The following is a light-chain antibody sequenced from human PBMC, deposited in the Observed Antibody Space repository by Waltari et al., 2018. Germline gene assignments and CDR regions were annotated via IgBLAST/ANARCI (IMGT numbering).Light chain of an antibody. J-gene: IGLJ3*02. Sequence: QSVLTQPPSASGTPGQRVTISCSGSSSNIGIHTVNWYQQLPGTAPKLIIYRENQRPSGVPARFSGSKSGTSASLAISGLQSEDEADYYCAAWDDSLNGVFGGGTKLTVL. CDR1: SSNIGIHT. V-gene: IGLV1-44*01. CDR2: REN. CDR3: AAWDDSLNGV.